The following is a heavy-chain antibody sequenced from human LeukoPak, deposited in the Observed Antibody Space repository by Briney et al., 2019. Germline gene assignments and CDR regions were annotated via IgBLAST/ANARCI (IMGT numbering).Heavy chain of an antibody. CDR3: ARDRLEDY. V-gene: IGHV3-21*01. J-gene: IGHJ4*02. D-gene: IGHD6-19*01. CDR2: ISPGGSP. CDR1: GFTSSSNA. Sequence: GGSLRLSCAASGFTSSSNAMGWVRQAPGKGLEWVSAISPGGSPYYADSVKGRFTISRDNAKNSLYLQMNSLRAEDTAVYYCARDRLEDYWGQGTLVTVSS.